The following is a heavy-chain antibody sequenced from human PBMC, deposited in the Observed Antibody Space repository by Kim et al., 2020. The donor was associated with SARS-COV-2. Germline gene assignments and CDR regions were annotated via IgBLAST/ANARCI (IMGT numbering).Heavy chain of an antibody. CDR2: IRSKAYGGTT. Sequence: GGSLRLSCTASGFTFGDYAMSWFRQAPGKGLEWVGFIRSKAYGGTTEYAASVKGRFTISRDDSKSIAYLQMNSLKTEDTAVYYCTSLLWFGDEPPAVSDYWGQGTLVTVSS. CDR3: TSLLWFGDEPPAVSDY. D-gene: IGHD3-10*01. CDR1: GFTFGDYA. J-gene: IGHJ4*02. V-gene: IGHV3-49*03.